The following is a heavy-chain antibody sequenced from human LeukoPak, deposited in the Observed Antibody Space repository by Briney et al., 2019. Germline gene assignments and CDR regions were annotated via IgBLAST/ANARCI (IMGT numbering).Heavy chain of an antibody. V-gene: IGHV4-30-4*01. J-gene: IGHJ4*02. Sequence: SETLSLTCTVSGGSISSGDYYWSWIRQPPGKGLEWIGYIYYSGSTNYNPSLKSRVTISVDTSKNQFSLKLSSVTAADTAVYYCARQRGYNPYFDYWGQGTLVTVSS. CDR3: ARQRGYNPYFDY. CDR1: GGSISSGDYY. D-gene: IGHD5-18*01. CDR2: IYYSGST.